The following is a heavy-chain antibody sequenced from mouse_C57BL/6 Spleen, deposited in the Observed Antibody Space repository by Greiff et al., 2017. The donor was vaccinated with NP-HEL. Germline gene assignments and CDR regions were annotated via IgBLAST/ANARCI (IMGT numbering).Heavy chain of an antibody. D-gene: IGHD2-5*01. J-gene: IGHJ3*01. Sequence: QVQLQQPGAELVMPGASVKLSCKASGYPFTSYWMPWVKQRPGQGLEWIGEIDPSDSYTNYNQKFKGESTLTVDKSSSTAYMQLSSLTSEDSAGYYCARVGGYYSSGFAYWGQGTLVTVSA. CDR3: ARVGGYYSSGFAY. CDR1: GYPFTSYW. V-gene: IGHV1-69*01. CDR2: IDPSDSYT.